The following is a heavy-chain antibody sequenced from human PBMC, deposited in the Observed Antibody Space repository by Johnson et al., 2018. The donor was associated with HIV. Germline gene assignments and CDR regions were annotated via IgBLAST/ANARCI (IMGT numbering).Heavy chain of an antibody. V-gene: IGHV3-11*04. CDR3: AREPGIAVAGTDAFDI. CDR2: ISSSCSTI. J-gene: IGHJ3*02. D-gene: IGHD6-19*01. Sequence: QVQLVESGGGLVKPGGSLRLSCAASGFTFSDYYMSWIRQAPGKGLEWVSYISSSCSTIYYADSVKGRFTISRDNAKNSLYLQMNSLSAEDSAVYYCAREPGIAVAGTDAFDIWGQGTMVTVSS. CDR1: GFTFSDYY.